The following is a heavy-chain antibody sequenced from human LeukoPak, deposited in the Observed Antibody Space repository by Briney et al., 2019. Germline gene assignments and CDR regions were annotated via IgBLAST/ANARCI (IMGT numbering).Heavy chain of an antibody. CDR1: GFTLSRHT. Sequence: GGSLRLSCAASGFTLSRHTMTWVRQAPGKGLEWVSAITSSSIYKYFADSVKGRFAISRDNARNSLYLEMDSLRVEDTAVYYCARVRMGDDFNPFDYWGQGTLVTVSS. D-gene: IGHD3-16*01. J-gene: IGHJ4*02. V-gene: IGHV3-21*01. CDR2: ITSSSIYK. CDR3: ARVRMGDDFNPFDY.